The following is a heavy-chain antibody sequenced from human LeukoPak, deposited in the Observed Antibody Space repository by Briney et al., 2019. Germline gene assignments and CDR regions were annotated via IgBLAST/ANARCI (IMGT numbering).Heavy chain of an antibody. J-gene: IGHJ6*02. CDR2: IIPILGIA. CDR1: GGTFSSYT. V-gene: IGHV1-69*02. CDR3: ARYPRTTVTRGYYGMDV. D-gene: IGHD4-11*01. Sequence: SVKVSCKASGGTFSSYTISWVRQAPGQGLEWMERIIPILGIANYAQKFQGRVTITADKSTSTAYMELSSLRSEDTAVYYCARYPRTTVTRGYYGMDVWGQGTTVTVSS.